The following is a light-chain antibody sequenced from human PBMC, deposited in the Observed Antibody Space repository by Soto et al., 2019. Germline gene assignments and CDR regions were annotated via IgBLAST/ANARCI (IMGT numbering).Light chain of an antibody. V-gene: IGKV1-39*01. CDR3: QQSYLRWT. CDR1: QTIGTF. CDR2: SAS. J-gene: IGKJ1*01. Sequence: DIKVTQSPSSLSASVGDSVTITCRTSQTIGTFLIWYQQKPGKVPNLLISSASSLHTGVPSRFSASGSGTDFTLTISSLQPEDFATYYCQQSYLRWTFGQGTKVAIK.